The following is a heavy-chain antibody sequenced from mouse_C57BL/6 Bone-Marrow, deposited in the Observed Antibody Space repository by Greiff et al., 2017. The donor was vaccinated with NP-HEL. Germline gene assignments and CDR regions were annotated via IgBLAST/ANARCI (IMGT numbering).Heavy chain of an antibody. CDR3: ARARLRRSSWFAY. J-gene: IGHJ3*01. CDR1: GFTFSDYG. Sequence: EVKLQESGGGLVKPGGSLKLSCAASGFTFSDYGMHWVRQAPEKGLEWVAYISSGSSTIYYADTVKGRFTISRDNAKNTLFLQMTSLRSEDTAMYYCARARLRRSSWFAYWGQGTLVTVSA. V-gene: IGHV5-17*01. CDR2: ISSGSSTI. D-gene: IGHD2-4*01.